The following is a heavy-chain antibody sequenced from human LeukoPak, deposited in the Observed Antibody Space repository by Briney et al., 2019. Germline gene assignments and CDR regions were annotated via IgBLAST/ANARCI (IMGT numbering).Heavy chain of an antibody. CDR1: GGSFSGYY. Sequence: SETLSLTCAVYGGSFSGYYWGWIRQPPGKGLEWIGSIYHSGSTYYNPSLKSRVTISVDTSKNQFSLKLSSVTAADTAVYYCARVRGTSYGSGIIEHWGQGTLVTVSS. J-gene: IGHJ4*02. CDR2: IYHSGST. V-gene: IGHV4-38-2*01. CDR3: ARVRGTSYGSGIIEH. D-gene: IGHD3-10*01.